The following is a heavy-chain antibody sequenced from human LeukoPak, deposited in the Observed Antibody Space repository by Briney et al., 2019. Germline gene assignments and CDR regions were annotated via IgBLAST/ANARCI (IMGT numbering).Heavy chain of an antibody. CDR2: IYTSGST. CDR3: ARHGGYVWFGELLPDFNWFDP. CDR1: GGSISSYY. V-gene: IGHV4-4*09. D-gene: IGHD3-10*01. J-gene: IGHJ5*02. Sequence: PSETLSLTCTVSGGSISSYYWSWIRQPPGEGLEWIGYIYTSGSTNYNPSLKSRVTISVDTSKNQFSLKLSSVTAADTAVYYCARHGGYVWFGELLPDFNWFDPWGQGTLVTVSS.